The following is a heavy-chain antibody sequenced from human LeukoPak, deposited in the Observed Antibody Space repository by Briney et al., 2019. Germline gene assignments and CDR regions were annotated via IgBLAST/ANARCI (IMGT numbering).Heavy chain of an antibody. J-gene: IGHJ6*03. CDR2: IIPIFGTA. Sequence: ASVKVSCKASGGTFSSYAISWVRQAPGQGLEWMGGIIPIFGTANYAQKFQGRVTITADESTSTAYMELSSLRSEDTAVYYCARAPSYYDFWSGYYTGYYYYYMDVWGKGTTVTVSS. CDR1: GGTFSSYA. V-gene: IGHV1-69*01. D-gene: IGHD3-3*01. CDR3: ARAPSYYDFWSGYYTGYYYYYMDV.